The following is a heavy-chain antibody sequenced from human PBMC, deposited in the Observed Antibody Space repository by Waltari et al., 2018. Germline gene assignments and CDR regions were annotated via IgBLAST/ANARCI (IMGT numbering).Heavy chain of an antibody. V-gene: IGHV1-8*01. CDR2: MNPNSSST. D-gene: IGHD2-8*01. Sequence: QVQLVQSGAEVKKPGASVKVSCKGSGYTFTSYNIHWVRQATGQGLKWMGWMNPNSSSTGYAQTLQDRVTMTWDTSTGTAYMQLSSLKFDDTAVYYCAIMAFTAGVDYWGQGTPVTVS. J-gene: IGHJ4*02. CDR3: AIMAFTAGVDY. CDR1: GYTFTSYN.